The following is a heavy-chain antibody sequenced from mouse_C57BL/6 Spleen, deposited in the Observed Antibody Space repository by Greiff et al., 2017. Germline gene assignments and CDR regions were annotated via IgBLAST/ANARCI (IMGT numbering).Heavy chain of an antibody. Sequence: QVQLQQSGAELVRPGASVTLSCKASGYTFTDYEMHWVKQTPVHGLEWIGALDPETGGTAYNQKFKGKAILTADKSSSTDYMELRSLTSEDSAVYYCTREGWYFDVWGTGTTVTVSS. CDR2: LDPETGGT. CDR1: GYTFTDYE. J-gene: IGHJ1*03. V-gene: IGHV1-15*01. CDR3: TREGWYFDV.